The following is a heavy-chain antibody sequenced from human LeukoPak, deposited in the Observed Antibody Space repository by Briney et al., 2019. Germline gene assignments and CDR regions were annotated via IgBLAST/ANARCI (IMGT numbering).Heavy chain of an antibody. V-gene: IGHV4-61*02. Sequence: SETLSLTCTVSGGSISSGSYYWSWIRQPAGKGLEWIGRIYTSGSTNYNPSLKSRVTISVDTSKNQFSLKLSSVTAADTAVYYCARDREGYCSSTSCYKALNYYYYMDVWGKGTTVTVSS. CDR2: IYTSGST. D-gene: IGHD2-2*02. CDR1: GGSISSGSYY. CDR3: ARDREGYCSSTSCYKALNYYYYMDV. J-gene: IGHJ6*03.